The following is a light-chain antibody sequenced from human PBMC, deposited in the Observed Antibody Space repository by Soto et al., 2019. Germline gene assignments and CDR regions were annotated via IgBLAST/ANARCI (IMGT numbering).Light chain of an antibody. CDR1: QSVISTY. V-gene: IGKV3-20*01. Sequence: EIVLTQSPFTLSLYRGEIASLSCRASQSVISTYLAWYQQKPGQAPRLLIYGASSRATGIPDRFSGSGSGTDFTLTISRLEPEDFAVYYCQQYGSSPITFGQGTKVDIK. CDR2: GAS. CDR3: QQYGSSPIT. J-gene: IGKJ1*01.